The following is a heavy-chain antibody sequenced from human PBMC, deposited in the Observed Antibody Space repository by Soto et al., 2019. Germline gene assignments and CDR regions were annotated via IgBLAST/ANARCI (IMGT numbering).Heavy chain of an antibody. J-gene: IGHJ4*02. CDR1: GFVFNMYW. CDR3: VRGPRPSSVGPGAF. D-gene: IGHD3-10*01. V-gene: IGHV3-74*01. CDR2: ISDDGSRI. Sequence: EVQLVQSGGGLVQPGGSVRLSCAASGFVFNMYWMHWVRQAPGKGLAWVSRISDDGSRIAYADSVKGRFSSSRDTSQNSLFLEMTALRDDDTAVYYCVRGPRPSSVGPGAFWGQGPPVTVSS.